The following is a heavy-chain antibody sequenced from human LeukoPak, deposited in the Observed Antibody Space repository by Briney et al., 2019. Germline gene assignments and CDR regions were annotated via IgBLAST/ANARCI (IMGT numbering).Heavy chain of an antibody. J-gene: IGHJ5*02. D-gene: IGHD3-10*01. CDR1: GASISSYY. CDR3: ARAAGFGEFDWFDP. Sequence: PSETLSLTCTVSGASISSYYWSWIRQPPGKGLEWIGYIYYSGSTNYNPSLKSRVTISVDTSKNQFSLKLSSVTAADTAVYYCARAAGFGEFDWFDPWGQGTLVTVSS. V-gene: IGHV4-59*01. CDR2: IYYSGST.